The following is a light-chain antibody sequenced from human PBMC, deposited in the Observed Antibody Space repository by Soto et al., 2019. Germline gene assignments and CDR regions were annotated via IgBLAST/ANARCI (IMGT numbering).Light chain of an antibody. J-gene: IGKJ1*01. CDR3: HQYGSSSQT. Sequence: EIVLTQSPGTLSLSPWERATLSCRASQSVSSNYLAWYQQKPGQAPRLLIYGASRRTTGIPDRFSGSGSGTDFTLTISRLEPEDFAVYYCHQYGSSSQTFGPGTKVDIK. CDR1: QSVSSNY. V-gene: IGKV3-20*01. CDR2: GAS.